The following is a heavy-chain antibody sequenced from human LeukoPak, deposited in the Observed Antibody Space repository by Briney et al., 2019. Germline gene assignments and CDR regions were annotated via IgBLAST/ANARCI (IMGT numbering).Heavy chain of an antibody. V-gene: IGHV1-2*02. CDR2: INPNSGGT. D-gene: IGHD2-2*01. J-gene: IGHJ6*02. CDR3: ASGHCSSTSCYANGYYYGMDV. Sequence: GASVKVSCKASGYTFTGYYMHWVRQAPGQGLEWMGWINPNSGGTNYAQKFQGRVTMTRDTSISTAYMELSRLRSDDTAVYYCASGHCSSTSCYANGYYYGMDVWGQGTTVTVSS. CDR1: GYTFTGYY.